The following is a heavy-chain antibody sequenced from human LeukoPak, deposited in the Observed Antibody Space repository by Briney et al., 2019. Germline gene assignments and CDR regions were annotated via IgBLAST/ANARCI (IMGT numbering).Heavy chain of an antibody. Sequence: GGSLRLSCAASGFTFSSYYMNWVRQAPGKGLEWVAVISYDGSNKYYADSVKGRFTISRDNSKNTLYLQMNSLRAEDTAVYYCASLEQWPADYWGQGTLVTVS. CDR3: ASLEQWPADY. D-gene: IGHD6-19*01. V-gene: IGHV3-30*03. CDR1: GFTFSSYY. J-gene: IGHJ4*02. CDR2: ISYDGSNK.